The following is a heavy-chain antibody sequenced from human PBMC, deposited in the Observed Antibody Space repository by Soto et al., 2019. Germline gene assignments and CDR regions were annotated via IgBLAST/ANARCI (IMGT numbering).Heavy chain of an antibody. CDR2: IYWDDDR. V-gene: IGHV2-5*02. D-gene: IGHD2-15*01. Sequence: QITLKESGPTLVKPTQTLTLTCTFSGFSLSTSGVGVGWIRQPPGKALEWLALIYWDDDRRSSPSLKSRLTITQDTSKNQVVLTMTNMDPVDTATYYCAHICSGGSCYSSYDAFDIWGQGTMVTVSS. J-gene: IGHJ3*02. CDR1: GFSLSTSGVG. CDR3: AHICSGGSCYSSYDAFDI.